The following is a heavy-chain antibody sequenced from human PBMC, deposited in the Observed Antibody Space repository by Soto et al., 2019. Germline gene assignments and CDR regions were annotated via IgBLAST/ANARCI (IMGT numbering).Heavy chain of an antibody. D-gene: IGHD4-17*01. CDR3: ARGMDYGDYYYYYGMDV. V-gene: IGHV3-33*01. Sequence: GGPLRLSCAASGFPFSSYGMHWVRQAPGKGLEWVAVIWYDGSNKYYADSVKGRITISRDNSKNTLYLQMNSLRAEDTAVYYCARGMDYGDYYYYYGMDVWGQGTTVTVSS. CDR2: IWYDGSNK. CDR1: GFPFSSYG. J-gene: IGHJ6*02.